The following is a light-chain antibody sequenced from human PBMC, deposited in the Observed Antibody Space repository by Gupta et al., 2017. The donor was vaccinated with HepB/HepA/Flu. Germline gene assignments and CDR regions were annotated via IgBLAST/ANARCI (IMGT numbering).Light chain of an antibody. CDR2: GNS. Sequence: QSVLTQPPSVSGAPGQRVTISCTGSSSNIGAGYDVHWYQQPPGTAPNLLIYGNSSRPSGVPDRFSGSKAATSASLTITVLQAEDEADYYCPSDDTRLSGWVFGGGTKLTVL. J-gene: IGLJ2*01. V-gene: IGLV1-40*01. CDR3: PSDDTRLSGWV. CDR1: SSNIGAGYD.